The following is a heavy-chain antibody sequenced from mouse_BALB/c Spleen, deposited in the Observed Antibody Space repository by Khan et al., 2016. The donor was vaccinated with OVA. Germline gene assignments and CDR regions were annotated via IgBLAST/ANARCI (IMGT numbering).Heavy chain of an antibody. CDR2: IYPFNDAT. CDR1: GYTFTSYV. J-gene: IGHJ3*01. CDR3: APVVTYYVSFVY. D-gene: IGHD1-1*01. V-gene: IGHV1S136*01. Sequence: VQLKESGPEVVKPGASVKLSCKASGYTFTSYVMHWVKQKPGQGLEWIGYIYPFNDATKYNEKFDGKVTLTSDKSSSTAYMELSSLTSEDSAVYYCAPVVTYYVSFVYWGQGTLVTVSA.